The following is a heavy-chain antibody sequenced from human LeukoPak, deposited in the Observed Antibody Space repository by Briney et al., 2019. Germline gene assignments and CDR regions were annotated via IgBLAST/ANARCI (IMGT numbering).Heavy chain of an antibody. Sequence: PGGSLRLSCAASGFTFSSYWMSWVRQAPGKGLEWVANIKQDGSEKYYVDSVKGRFTISRDNAKNSLYLQMNSLRAEDTAVYYCARDRGSYGWWSDYYGMDVWGQGTTVTVSS. CDR3: ARDRGSYGWWSDYYGMDV. V-gene: IGHV3-7*01. CDR1: GFTFSSYW. CDR2: IKQDGSEK. J-gene: IGHJ6*02. D-gene: IGHD5-18*01.